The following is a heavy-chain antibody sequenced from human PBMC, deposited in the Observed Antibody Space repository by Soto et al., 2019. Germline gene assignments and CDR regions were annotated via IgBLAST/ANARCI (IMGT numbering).Heavy chain of an antibody. CDR2: ISGGDT. J-gene: IGHJ4*02. CDR3: TKDRETAWFPDF. V-gene: IGHV3-23*01. D-gene: IGHD3-10*01. CDR1: GFTFSSYW. Sequence: GGSLRLSCAASGFTFSSYWMSWVRQAPGKGLEWVSTISGGDTYYADFVKGRFTISGDISKNTLYLQMDGLRAEDTAIYYCTKDRETAWFPDFWGQGALVTVSS.